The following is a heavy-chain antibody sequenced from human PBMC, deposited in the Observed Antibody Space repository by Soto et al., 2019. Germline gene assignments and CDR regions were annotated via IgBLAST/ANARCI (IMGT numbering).Heavy chain of an antibody. CDR2: INPNSGGT. D-gene: IGHD2-21*01. V-gene: IGHV1-2*04. Sequence: ASVKVSCKASGYTFPGYYMHWVRQAPGQGLEWMGWINPNSGGTNYAQKFQGWVTMTRDTSISTAYMELSRLRSDDTAVYYCARAKYSIFTADYYYYGMDVWGQGTTVTVSS. CDR3: ARAKYSIFTADYYYYGMDV. J-gene: IGHJ6*02. CDR1: GYTFPGYY.